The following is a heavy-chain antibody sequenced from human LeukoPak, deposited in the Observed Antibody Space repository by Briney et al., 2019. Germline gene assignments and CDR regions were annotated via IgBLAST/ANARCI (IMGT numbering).Heavy chain of an antibody. Sequence: PGRSLRLSCAASGFTFSSYAMHWVRQAPGKGLEWVAVISYDGSNKYYADSVKGRFTISRDNSKNTLYLQMNSLRAEDTAVYYCARDEGGYSYGLPLYYYYGMDVWGQGTTVTVSS. V-gene: IGHV3-30-3*01. CDR1: GFTFSSYA. CDR2: ISYDGSNK. J-gene: IGHJ6*02. D-gene: IGHD5-18*01. CDR3: ARDEGGYSYGLPLYYYYGMDV.